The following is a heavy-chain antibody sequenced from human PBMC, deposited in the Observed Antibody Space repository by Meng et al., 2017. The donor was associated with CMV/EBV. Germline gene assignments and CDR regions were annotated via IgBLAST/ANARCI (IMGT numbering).Heavy chain of an antibody. D-gene: IGHD5-18*01. CDR2: IYYSGST. CDR3: AREGYSYGDYYYGMDV. Sequence: ETLSLTCTVSGGSISSSSYYWGWIRQPPGKGLEWIGSIYYSGSTYYNPSLKSRVTISVDTSKNQFSLKLSSVTAADTAVYYCAREGYSYGDYYYGMDVWGQGTTVTVSS. J-gene: IGHJ6*02. CDR1: GGSISSSSYY. V-gene: IGHV4-39*07.